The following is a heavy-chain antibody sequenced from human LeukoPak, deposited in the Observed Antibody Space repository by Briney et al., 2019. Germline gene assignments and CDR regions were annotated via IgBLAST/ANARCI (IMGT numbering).Heavy chain of an antibody. D-gene: IGHD6-6*01. CDR3: AKLHSSSSFYYGMDV. V-gene: IGHV3-23*01. CDR2: ISGSGEST. J-gene: IGHJ6*02. CDR1: GFTFSSYA. Sequence: GGSLRLSCAASGFTFSSYAMSWVRQAPGKGLEWVSAISGSGESTFYADSVKGRFTISRDNSKNTLSLQMNSLRAEDTAVYYCAKLHSSSSFYYGMDVWGQGTTVTVSS.